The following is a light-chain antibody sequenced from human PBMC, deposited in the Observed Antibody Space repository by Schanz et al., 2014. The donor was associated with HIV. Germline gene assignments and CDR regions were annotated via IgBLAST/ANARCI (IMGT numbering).Light chain of an antibody. V-gene: IGLV2-14*03. CDR3: SSLSTSGAPL. Sequence: QSALTQHASVSGSPGQSITFSCTGTNNDIGSYTYVSWYQQHPDKAPKLVVYGVFDRPSGVSNRFSGSKSGNTASLTIYDLQREDEADYYCSSLSTSGAPLFGTGTKVTVL. CDR2: GVF. CDR1: NNDIGSYTY. J-gene: IGLJ1*01.